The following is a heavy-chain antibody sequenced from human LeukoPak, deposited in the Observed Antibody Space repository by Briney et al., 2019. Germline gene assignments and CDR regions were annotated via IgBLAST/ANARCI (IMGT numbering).Heavy chain of an antibody. Sequence: ASETLSLTCAVSGGSISSGGYSWSWIRQPPGKGLEWIGYIYHSGSTYYNPSLKSRVTISVDRSKNQFSLKLSSVTAADTAVYYCARVGCSGGSCYSSPPDWFDPWGQGTLVTVSS. CDR3: ARVGCSGGSCYSSPPDWFDP. J-gene: IGHJ5*02. CDR1: GGSISSGGYS. D-gene: IGHD2-15*01. V-gene: IGHV4-30-2*01. CDR2: IYHSGST.